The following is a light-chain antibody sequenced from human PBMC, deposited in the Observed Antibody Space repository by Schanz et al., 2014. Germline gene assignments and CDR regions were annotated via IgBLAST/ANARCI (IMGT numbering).Light chain of an antibody. CDR1: SSDVGAYDY. V-gene: IGLV2-14*03. J-gene: IGLJ2*01. CDR2: DVT. Sequence: QSALTQPASVSGSPGQSITISCTGTSSDVGAYDYVCWYQHHPGKAPQLIIYDVTHRPSGVSSRFSGSKSANTASLTLSGLQAEDEADYYCTSYTSSSTLVFGGGTKRPS. CDR3: TSYTSSSTLV.